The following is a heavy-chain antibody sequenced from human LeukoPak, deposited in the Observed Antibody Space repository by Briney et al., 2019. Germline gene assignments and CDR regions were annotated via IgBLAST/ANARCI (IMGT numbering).Heavy chain of an antibody. Sequence: SVKVSCKASGGTFSSYAISWVRQAPGQGLEWMGGIIPIFGTANYAQKFQGRVTITADESTSTAYMELSSLRSEDTAVYYCARDISSGWYFDYWGQGTLVTVSS. CDR2: IIPIFGTA. CDR3: ARDISSGWYFDY. D-gene: IGHD6-19*01. J-gene: IGHJ4*02. V-gene: IGHV1-69*13. CDR1: GGTFSSYA.